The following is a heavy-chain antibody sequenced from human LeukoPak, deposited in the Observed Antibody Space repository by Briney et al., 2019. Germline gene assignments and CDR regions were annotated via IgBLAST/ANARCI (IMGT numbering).Heavy chain of an antibody. Sequence: SVKVSCKASGGTFSSYAISWVRQAPGQGLEWRGRIIPILGIANYAQKFQGRVTITADKSTSTPYMELSSLRSEATAVSYCARVSSGWSYYYYYYGMDVWGQGTTVTVSS. CDR2: IIPILGIA. J-gene: IGHJ6*02. D-gene: IGHD6-19*01. CDR1: GGTFSSYA. CDR3: ARVSSGWSYYYYYYGMDV. V-gene: IGHV1-69*04.